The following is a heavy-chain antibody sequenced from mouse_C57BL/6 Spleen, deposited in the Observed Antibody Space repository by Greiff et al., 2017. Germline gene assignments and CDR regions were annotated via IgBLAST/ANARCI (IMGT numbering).Heavy chain of an antibody. CDR3: TRGHYYGSIYIDY. D-gene: IGHD1-1*01. J-gene: IGHJ2*01. CDR2: IDPETGGT. CDR1: GYTFTDYE. V-gene: IGHV1-15*01. Sequence: QVQLKESGAELVRPGASVTLSCKASGYTFTDYEMHWVKQTPVHGLEWIGAIDPETGGTAYNQKFKGKAILTADKSSSTAYMELRSLTSADSAVYYCTRGHYYGSIYIDYWGQGTTLTVSS.